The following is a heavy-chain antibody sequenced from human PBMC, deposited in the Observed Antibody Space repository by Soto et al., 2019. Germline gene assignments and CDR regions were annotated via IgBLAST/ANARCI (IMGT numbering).Heavy chain of an antibody. D-gene: IGHD3-22*01. Sequence: GASVKVSCKASGYTFTSYAMHWVRQAPGQRLEWMGWINAGNGNTKYSQKFQGRVTITRDTSASTAYMELSSLRSEDTAVYYCARVGLWDYDSRIFDYWGQGTLVTVSS. J-gene: IGHJ4*02. CDR2: INAGNGNT. CDR3: ARVGLWDYDSRIFDY. V-gene: IGHV1-3*01. CDR1: GYTFTSYA.